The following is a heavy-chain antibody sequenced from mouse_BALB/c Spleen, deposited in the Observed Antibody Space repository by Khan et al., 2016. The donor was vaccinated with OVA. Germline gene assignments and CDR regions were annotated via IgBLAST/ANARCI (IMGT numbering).Heavy chain of an antibody. CDR3: ARLAYYYDSEGFAY. V-gene: IGHV5-6*01. J-gene: IGHJ3*01. CDR1: GFTFSTYG. CDR2: ISSGGSYT. D-gene: IGHD1-1*01. Sequence: EVELVESGGDLVKPEGSLKLSCAASGFTFSTYGMSWVRQTPDKRLEWVAPISSGGSYTYYPDSVQGRFTLSRDNAKNTLYLQMSSLKSEDTAWFYGARLAYYYDSEGFAYWGQGTLVTVSA.